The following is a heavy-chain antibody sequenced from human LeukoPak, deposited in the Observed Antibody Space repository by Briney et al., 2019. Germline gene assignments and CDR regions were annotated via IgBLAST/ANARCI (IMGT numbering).Heavy chain of an antibody. CDR3: AREYSDILTGYYLFDS. Sequence: PSETLSLTCTVSSGSINSGVYYWSWIRQYPGKGLEWIGSIFYSGSTYYNPSLKSRFTISVDTSKNQFSLKLSSVTAADTAVYYCAREYSDILTGYYLFDSWGQGTLVTVSS. CDR2: IFYSGST. V-gene: IGHV4-31*03. J-gene: IGHJ4*02. D-gene: IGHD3-9*01. CDR1: SGSINSGVYY.